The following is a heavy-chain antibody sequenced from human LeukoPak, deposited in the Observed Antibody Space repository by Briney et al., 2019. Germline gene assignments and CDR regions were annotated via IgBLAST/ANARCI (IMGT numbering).Heavy chain of an antibody. D-gene: IGHD3-9*01. CDR3: ATTDKYYDILTGYYNLDY. Sequence: ASVKVSCKASGYTFTSYAMHWVRQAPGQRLEWMGWINAGNGNTKYSQKFQGRVTITADKSTSTAYMELSSLRSEDTAVYYCATTDKYYDILTGYYNLDYWGQGTLVTVSS. J-gene: IGHJ4*02. CDR1: GYTFTSYA. CDR2: INAGNGNT. V-gene: IGHV1-3*01.